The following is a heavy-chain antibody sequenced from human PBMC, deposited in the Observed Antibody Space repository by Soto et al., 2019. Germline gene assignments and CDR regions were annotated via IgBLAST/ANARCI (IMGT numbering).Heavy chain of an antibody. CDR3: TRVRLGAPTRYFDC. J-gene: IGHJ4*02. CDR1: GFTFSDHY. Sequence: GGSLRLSCAASGFTFSDHYMDWVRQAPGKGLEWVGRIKNKANSYTTQYAASVKGRFTISRDDSKNSLFLQMNSLTTDDTAVYYCTRVRLGAPTRYFDCWGQGALVTVSS. V-gene: IGHV3-72*01. CDR2: IKNKANSYTT.